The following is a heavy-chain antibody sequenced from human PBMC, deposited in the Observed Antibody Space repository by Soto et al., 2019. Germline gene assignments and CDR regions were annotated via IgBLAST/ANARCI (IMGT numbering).Heavy chain of an antibody. Sequence: PSETLSLTCTVSGGSISSGDYYWIWIRQPPGKGLEWIGYIYYSGSTYYNPSLKSRVTISVDTSKNQFSLKLSSVTAADTAVYYCARDHYVYDILTGYGYYYGMDVWGQGTTVTVSS. D-gene: IGHD3-9*01. CDR2: IYYSGST. CDR1: GGSISSGDYY. CDR3: ARDHYVYDILTGYGYYYGMDV. J-gene: IGHJ6*02. V-gene: IGHV4-30-4*01.